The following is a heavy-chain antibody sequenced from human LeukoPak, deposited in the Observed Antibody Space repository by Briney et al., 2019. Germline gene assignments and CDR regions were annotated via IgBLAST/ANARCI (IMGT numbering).Heavy chain of an antibody. V-gene: IGHV3-30*18. J-gene: IGHJ4*02. Sequence: GRSLRLSCAASGFTFSSYGMHWARQAPGKGLEWVAVISYDGSNKYYADSVKGRFTISRDNSKNTLYLQMNSLRAEDTAVYYCAKEGLWYSSGWYSRYLDYWGQGTLVTVSS. CDR3: AKEGLWYSSGWYSRYLDY. CDR1: GFTFSSYG. D-gene: IGHD6-19*01. CDR2: ISYDGSNK.